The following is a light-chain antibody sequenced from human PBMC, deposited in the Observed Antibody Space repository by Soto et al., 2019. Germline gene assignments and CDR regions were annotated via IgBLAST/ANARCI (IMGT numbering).Light chain of an antibody. CDR1: QSINNS. V-gene: IGKV3-20*01. J-gene: IGKJ3*01. CDR3: QQYGTSARS. Sequence: EVVLTQSPGTLSLSPGDRAALSCRASQSINNSLAWYQQKPGQAPRLLIYGASSRATGIPDRFSGSGSGTDFTLTISRLQPEDFAVFYCQQYGTSARSFDPGTKVDIK. CDR2: GAS.